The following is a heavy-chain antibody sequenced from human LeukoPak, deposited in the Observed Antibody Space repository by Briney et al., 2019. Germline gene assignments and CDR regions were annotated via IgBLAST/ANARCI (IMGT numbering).Heavy chain of an antibody. CDR3: AREGAIQLADY. D-gene: IGHD5-18*01. V-gene: IGHV4-30-2*01. CDR1: GGSISSGGYS. CDR2: IYHSGST. Sequence: SETLSLTCAVSGGSISSGGYSWSWIRQPPGKGLEWIGYIYHSGSTYYNPSLKSRVTISVDTSKNQFSLKLSSVTAADTAVYYCAREGAIQLADYWGQGTLVTVSS. J-gene: IGHJ4*02.